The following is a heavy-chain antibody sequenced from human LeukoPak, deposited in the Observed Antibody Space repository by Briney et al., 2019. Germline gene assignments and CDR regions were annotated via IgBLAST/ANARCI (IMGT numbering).Heavy chain of an antibody. D-gene: IGHD6-19*01. J-gene: IGHJ4*02. CDR1: GFTFSSYS. CDR2: ISGSGGST. Sequence: GGSLRLSCAASGFTFSSYSMNWVRQAPGKGLEWVSTISGSGGSTNYADSVKGRFTISRDNSKNTLYMQMNSLRAEDTAVYYCAQKNGYSSGWTNYWGQGTLVTVSS. CDR3: AQKNGYSSGWTNY. V-gene: IGHV3-23*01.